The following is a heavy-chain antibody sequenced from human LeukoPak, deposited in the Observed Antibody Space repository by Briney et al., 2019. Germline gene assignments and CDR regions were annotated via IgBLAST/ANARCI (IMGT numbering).Heavy chain of an antibody. Sequence: SETLSLTCTVSGGSISSYYWSWIRQPAGKGLEWIGRIYTSGSTNYNPSLKSRVTMSVDTSKNQFSLNLSSVTAADTAVYYCAREKQPYRAFDIWGQGTMVTVSS. CDR1: GGSISSYY. CDR3: AREKQPYRAFDI. V-gene: IGHV4-4*07. CDR2: IYTSGST. D-gene: IGHD6-13*01. J-gene: IGHJ3*02.